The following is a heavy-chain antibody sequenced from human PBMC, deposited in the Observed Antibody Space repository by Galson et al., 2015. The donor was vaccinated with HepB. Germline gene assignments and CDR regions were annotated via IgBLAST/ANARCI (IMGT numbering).Heavy chain of an antibody. Sequence: CAISGDSFSSNSAAWKWIRPSPSRGLEWLGRTYYRSKWYNDYAVSVKSRITIKPDTSKNQFSLQLNSVTPEDTAVYYCARGRYSSGPLRGYAFEIWGQGTMVTVSS. V-gene: IGHV6-1*01. D-gene: IGHD6-19*01. CDR3: ARGRYSSGPLRGYAFEI. CDR2: TYYRSKWYN. CDR1: GDSFSSNSAA. J-gene: IGHJ3*02.